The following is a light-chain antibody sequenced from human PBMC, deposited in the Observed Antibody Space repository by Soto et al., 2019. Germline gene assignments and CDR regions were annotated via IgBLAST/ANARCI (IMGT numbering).Light chain of an antibody. J-gene: IGKJ4*01. V-gene: IGKV3-20*01. Sequence: TQSPSTLSASVGDRVTITCRARQSVSSNYLAWYQQKPGQAPRLLIYGASSRATGIPDRFSGSGSGTDFTLTISRLEPEDFAVYYCQRYGTSLPLTFGGGTKVEIK. CDR2: GAS. CDR1: QSVSSNY. CDR3: QRYGTSLPLT.